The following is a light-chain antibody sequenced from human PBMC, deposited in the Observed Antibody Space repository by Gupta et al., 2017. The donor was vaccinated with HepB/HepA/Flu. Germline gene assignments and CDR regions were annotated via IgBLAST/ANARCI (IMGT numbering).Light chain of an antibody. J-gene: IGLJ2*01. V-gene: IGLV3-19*01. CDR1: SLRTYY. CDR2: GKN. CDR3: NSRDSSDNHVL. Sequence: SSELTQDPAVSVALGQTVRITCQGDSLRTYYAIWYQQKPGQAPVLVMYGKNNRPSGIPDRFSGSYSRDTASLTIAGAQAEDEADYYCNSRDSSDNHVLFGGGTELTVL.